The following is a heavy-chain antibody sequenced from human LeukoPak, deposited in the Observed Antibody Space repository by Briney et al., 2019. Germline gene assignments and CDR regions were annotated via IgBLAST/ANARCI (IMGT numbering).Heavy chain of an antibody. CDR2: IYPGDSGT. D-gene: IGHD3-22*01. V-gene: IGHV5-51*01. CDR3: ARGSPPYYYDSSGYYYASSGDY. Sequence: GESLKISCKGSGYSFTSYWIGWVRQMPGKGLEWMGIIYPGDSGTRYSPSFQGQVTISADKSISTAYLQWSSLKASDTAMYYCARGSPPYYYDSSGYYYASSGDYWGQGTLVTVSS. J-gene: IGHJ4*02. CDR1: GYSFTSYW.